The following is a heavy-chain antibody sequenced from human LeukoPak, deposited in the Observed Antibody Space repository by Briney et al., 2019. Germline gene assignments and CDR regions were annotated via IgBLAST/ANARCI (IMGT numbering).Heavy chain of an antibody. CDR1: GFTFSSYS. CDR2: ISSSSSCI. V-gene: IGHV3-21*01. J-gene: IGHJ5*02. Sequence: KPGGSLRLSCAASGFTFSSYSMNWVHQAPGKGLEWVSSISSSSSCIYYADSVKGRFTISRDNAKNSLYLQMNSLRAEDTAVYYCAKEFGGNYGSNWFDPWGQGTLVTVSS. CDR3: AKEFGGNYGSNWFDP. D-gene: IGHD3-10*01.